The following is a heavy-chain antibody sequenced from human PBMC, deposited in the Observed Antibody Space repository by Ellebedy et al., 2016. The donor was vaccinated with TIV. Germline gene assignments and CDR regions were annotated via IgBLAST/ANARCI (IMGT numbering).Heavy chain of an antibody. J-gene: IGHJ6*02. CDR3: AKDMEGSGSYSTYGMDV. Sequence: SLKISCAASGFCFVDYAMHWVRQVPGKGLEWVSGISWNGGTIAYADSVKGRFTISRDNARNSLYLQMSSLRAEDMALYYCAKDMEGSGSYSTYGMDVWGQGTTVTVSS. CDR2: ISWNGGTI. D-gene: IGHD3-10*01. CDR1: GFCFVDYA. V-gene: IGHV3-9*03.